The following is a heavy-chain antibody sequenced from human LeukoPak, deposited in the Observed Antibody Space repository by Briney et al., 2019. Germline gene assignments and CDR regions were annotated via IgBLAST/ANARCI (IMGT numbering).Heavy chain of an antibody. Sequence: PGGSLRLSCAASGFTFSSYWMSWVRQAPGKGLEWVANIKQDGSEKYYVDSVKGRFTISRDNSKNTLYLQMNSLRAEDTAVYYCAKEVIVGVSFDYWGQGTLVTVSS. CDR1: GFTFSSYW. D-gene: IGHD1-26*01. J-gene: IGHJ4*02. CDR2: IKQDGSEK. CDR3: AKEVIVGVSFDY. V-gene: IGHV3-7*03.